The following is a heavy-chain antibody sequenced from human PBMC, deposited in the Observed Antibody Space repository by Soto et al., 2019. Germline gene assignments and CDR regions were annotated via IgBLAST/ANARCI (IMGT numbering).Heavy chain of an antibody. D-gene: IGHD3-16*01. CDR1: GFTFSSYA. J-gene: IGHJ6*02. CDR2: ISGSGGST. V-gene: IGHV3-23*01. Sequence: SLRLSCAASGFTFSSYAMSWVRQAPGTGLEWVSAISGSGGSTYYADSVKGRFTISRDNSKNTLYLQMNSLRAEDTAVYYCAKDQLPDLGFRNYYYGMDVWGQGTTVTVSS. CDR3: AKDQLPDLGFRNYYYGMDV.